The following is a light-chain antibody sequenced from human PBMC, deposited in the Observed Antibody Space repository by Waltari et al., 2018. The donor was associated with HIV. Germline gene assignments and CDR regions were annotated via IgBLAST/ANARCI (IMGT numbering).Light chain of an antibody. Sequence: QSALTQPASVSGSPGPSITISCTGTSSDVGGYTYVSWYQQHPGKAPRLLIYAFSKRPSGVSHRVSGAKAGDTASLTTSGLQAEDDADYYCCSYAGSNTYLFGTGTEVTVL. V-gene: IGLV2-23*02. CDR1: SSDVGGYTY. CDR3: CSYAGSNTYL. CDR2: AFS. J-gene: IGLJ1*01.